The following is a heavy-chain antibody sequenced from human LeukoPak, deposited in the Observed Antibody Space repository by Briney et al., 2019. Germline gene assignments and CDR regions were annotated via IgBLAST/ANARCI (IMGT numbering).Heavy chain of an antibody. V-gene: IGHV3-23*01. Sequence: GGSLRLSCAASGFTYSSYAMSGVRQAPGKGLEWVSAISVSGGSTYYADSVKGRFTISRDNSKNTLYLQMNSLRAEETAVYYCAKERSRGGDCLDYWGQGTLVTVSS. CDR1: GFTYSSYA. CDR2: ISVSGGST. J-gene: IGHJ4*02. CDR3: AKERSRGGDCLDY. D-gene: IGHD2-21*02.